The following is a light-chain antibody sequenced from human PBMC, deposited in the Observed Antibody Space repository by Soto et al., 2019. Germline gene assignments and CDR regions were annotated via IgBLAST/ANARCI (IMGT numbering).Light chain of an antibody. J-gene: IGKJ3*01. CDR3: QQYVSSPFT. Sequence: EIVLTQSPGTLSLSPGERATLSCRASQSVSSSYLAWYQQKPVQAPRLLIYGASSRATGIPDRFSGSGSGTDFTLTISRLEPEDFAVYYCQQYVSSPFTFGPGTKVDIK. CDR1: QSVSSSY. CDR2: GAS. V-gene: IGKV3-20*01.